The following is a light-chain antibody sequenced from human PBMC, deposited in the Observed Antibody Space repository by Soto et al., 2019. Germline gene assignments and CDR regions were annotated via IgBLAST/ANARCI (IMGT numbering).Light chain of an antibody. CDR2: GVS. V-gene: IGLV2-11*01. CDR3: CSYVDTDTWV. CDR1: SSDIGAYNY. J-gene: IGLJ3*02. Sequence: QSVLTQPPSASGSPGQSVTISCTGTSSDIGAYNYVSWYQQYPGKAPKLMISGVSERPSGVPDRFSGSKSGNTASLTISGLQAEDEADYYCCSYVDTDTWVFGGGTKVTVL.